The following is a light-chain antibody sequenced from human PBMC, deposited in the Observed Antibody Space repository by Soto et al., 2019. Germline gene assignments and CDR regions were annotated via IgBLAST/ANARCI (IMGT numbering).Light chain of an antibody. CDR2: DVT. V-gene: IGLV2-14*03. Sequence: QSALTQPASVSGSPGQSITISCTGTSSDVGGYNYVSWYQQLPGTAPKLMIYDVTNRPSGVSNRFSGSKSGNTASLTISGLQAEDEADYYCSSYTSTSTLVVFGTGTKLTVL. CDR1: SSDVGGYNY. J-gene: IGLJ1*01. CDR3: SSYTSTSTLVV.